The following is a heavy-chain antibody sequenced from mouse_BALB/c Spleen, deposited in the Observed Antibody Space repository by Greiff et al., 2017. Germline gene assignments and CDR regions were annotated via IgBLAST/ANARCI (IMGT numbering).Heavy chain of an antibody. J-gene: IGHJ1*01. Sequence: EVQLQQSGGGLVKPGGSLKLSCAASGFTFSDYYMYWVRQTPEKRLEWVATISDGGSYTYYPDSVKGRFTISRDNAKNNLYLQMSSLKSEDTAMYYCARGGGLLWYFDVWGAGTTVTVSS. V-gene: IGHV5-4*02. D-gene: IGHD1-1*01. CDR2: ISDGGSYT. CDR1: GFTFSDYY. CDR3: ARGGGLLWYFDV.